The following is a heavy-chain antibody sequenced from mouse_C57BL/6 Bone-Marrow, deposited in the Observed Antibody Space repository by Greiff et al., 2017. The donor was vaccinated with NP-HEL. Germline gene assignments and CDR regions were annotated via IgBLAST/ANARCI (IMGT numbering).Heavy chain of an antibody. J-gene: IGHJ1*03. CDR3: TRQPLTTVVATRYFDV. V-gene: IGHV6-6*01. Sequence: EVKLQESGGGLVQPGGSMKLSCAASGFTFSDAWMDWVRQSPEKGLEWVAEIRNKANNHATYYAESVKGRFTISSDDSKSSVYLQMNSVRAEDTGIYYCTRQPLTTVVATRYFDVWGTGTTVTVSS. CDR2: IRNKANNHAT. D-gene: IGHD1-1*01. CDR1: GFTFSDAW.